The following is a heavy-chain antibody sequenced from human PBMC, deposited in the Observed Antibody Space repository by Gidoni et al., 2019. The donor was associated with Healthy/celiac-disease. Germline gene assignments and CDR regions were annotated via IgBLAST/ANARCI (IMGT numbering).Heavy chain of an antibody. CDR2: IYYSGST. J-gene: IGHJ4*02. D-gene: IGHD2-2*01. V-gene: IGHV4-31*03. CDR1: GGSFSSGGYY. CDR3: ARGSIVVVPAAYVLQWGGFDY. Sequence: QVQLQESGPGLVTPSQTLSLTCTVPGGSFSSGGYYWSWIRQHPGKGLECIGYIYYSGSTYYNPSLKSRVTISVDTSKNQFSLKLSSVTAADTAVYYCARGSIVVVPAAYVLQWGGFDYWGQGTLVTVSS.